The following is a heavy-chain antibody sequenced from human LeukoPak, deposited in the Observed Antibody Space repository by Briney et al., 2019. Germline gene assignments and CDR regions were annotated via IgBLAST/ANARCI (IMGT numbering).Heavy chain of an antibody. V-gene: IGHV4-34*01. Sequence: SETLSLTCTVSGGSISSYYWSWIRQPAGKGLEWIGEINHSGSTNYSPSLKSRVTISVDTSKNQFSLKVRSVTAADTAIYYCARIPESVGINYFDSWGQGTLLTVSS. CDR1: GGSISSYY. CDR2: INHSGST. CDR3: ARIPESVGINYFDS. J-gene: IGHJ4*02. D-gene: IGHD1-1*01.